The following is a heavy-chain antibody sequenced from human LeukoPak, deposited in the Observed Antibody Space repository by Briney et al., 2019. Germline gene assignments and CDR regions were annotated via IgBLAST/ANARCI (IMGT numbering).Heavy chain of an antibody. V-gene: IGHV3-21*01. CDR1: GFTFSSYS. CDR2: ISSSSSYI. CDR3: ARATTDYYYYMDV. J-gene: IGHJ6*03. D-gene: IGHD4-17*01. Sequence: AGSLRLSCAASGFTFSSYSMNWVRQAPGKGLERVSSISSSSSYIYYANSVKGRFTISRDNAQNSLYLEMNSLRAEDTAVYYCARATTDYYYYMDVWGKGTTVTVSS.